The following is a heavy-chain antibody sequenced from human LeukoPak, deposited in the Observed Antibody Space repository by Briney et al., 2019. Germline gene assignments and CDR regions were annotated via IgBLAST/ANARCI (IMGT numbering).Heavy chain of an antibody. J-gene: IGHJ4*02. V-gene: IGHV3-9*01. CDR1: GFTFDDYA. D-gene: IGHD6-19*01. Sequence: SLRLSCAASGFTFDDYAMHWVRQAPGKGLEWVSGISWNSGSIGYADSVKGRFTISRDNAKNSLYLQMNSLRAEDTALYYCAKDMYSSGWYFDYWGQGTLVTVSS. CDR2: ISWNSGSI. CDR3: AKDMYSSGWYFDY.